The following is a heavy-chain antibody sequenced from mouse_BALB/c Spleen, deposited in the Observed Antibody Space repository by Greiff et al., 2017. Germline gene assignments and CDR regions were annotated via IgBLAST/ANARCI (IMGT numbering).Heavy chain of an antibody. CDR2: INSNGGST. V-gene: IGHV5-6-3*01. CDR1: GFTFSSYG. Sequence: EVQGVESGGGLVQPGGSLKLSCAASGFTFSSYGMSWVRQTPDKRLELVATINSNGGSTYYPDSVKGRFTISRDNAKNTLYLQMSSLKSEDTAMYYCARRRLLWYFDVWGAGTTVTVSS. D-gene: IGHD1-2*01. CDR3: ARRRLLWYFDV. J-gene: IGHJ1*01.